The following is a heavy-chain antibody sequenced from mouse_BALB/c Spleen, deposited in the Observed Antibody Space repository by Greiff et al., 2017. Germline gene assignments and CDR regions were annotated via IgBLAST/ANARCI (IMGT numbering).Heavy chain of an antibody. Sequence: VKLMESGAELARPGASVKLSCKASGYTFTSYWMQWVKQRPGQGLEWIGAIYPGDGDTRYTQKFKGKATLTADKSSSTAYMQLSSLASEDSAVYYCARSGLPTRGFDYWGQGTTLTVSS. V-gene: IGHV1-87*01. CDR3: ARSGLPTRGFDY. CDR2: IYPGDGDT. CDR1: GYTFTSYW. J-gene: IGHJ2*01. D-gene: IGHD2-4*01.